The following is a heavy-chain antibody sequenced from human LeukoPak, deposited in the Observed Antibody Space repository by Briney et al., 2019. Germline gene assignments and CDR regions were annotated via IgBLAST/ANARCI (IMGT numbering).Heavy chain of an antibody. J-gene: IGHJ4*02. CDR2: INPNSGGT. V-gene: IGHV1-2*04. Sequence: SVKVSCKASGYTFTGYYMHWVRQAPGQGLEWMGWINPNSGGTNYAQKFQGWVTMTRDTSISTAYMELSRLRSDDTVVYYCARDPSSGWYVFDYWGQGTLVTASS. CDR3: ARDPSSGWYVFDY. D-gene: IGHD6-19*01. CDR1: GYTFTGYY.